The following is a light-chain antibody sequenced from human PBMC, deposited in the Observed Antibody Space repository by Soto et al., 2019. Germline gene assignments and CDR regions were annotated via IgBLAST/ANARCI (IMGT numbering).Light chain of an antibody. CDR2: DNN. V-gene: IGLV1-51*01. J-gene: IGLJ1*01. CDR1: TSNIGNNY. CDR3: GTWDSSLSVGV. Sequence: QSVLTQPPSVSAAPGQKVTISCSGSTSNIGNNYVSWYQQLPGTAPKLHIYDNNKRPSGIPDRFSGSKSGTSATLGITGLQTGDEADYYCGTWDSSLSVGVFGIGTKVTVL.